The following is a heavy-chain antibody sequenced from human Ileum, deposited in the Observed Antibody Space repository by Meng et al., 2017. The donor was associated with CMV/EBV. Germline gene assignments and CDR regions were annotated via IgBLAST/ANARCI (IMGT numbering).Heavy chain of an antibody. Sequence: LSCGAFGFSFSAYPMAWVRQAPGKGLEWVSMIYNGGDSKYYGDSVKGRFTISRDNSRYALYLQMDNLRAEDTAIYYCAKVLSWYYFDYWGQGALVTVSS. J-gene: IGHJ4*02. CDR1: GFSFSAYP. D-gene: IGHD6-13*01. CDR3: AKVLSWYYFDY. CDR2: IYNGGDSK. V-gene: IGHV3-23*03.